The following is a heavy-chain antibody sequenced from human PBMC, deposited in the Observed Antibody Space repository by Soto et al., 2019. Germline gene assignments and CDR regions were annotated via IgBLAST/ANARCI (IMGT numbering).Heavy chain of an antibody. J-gene: IGHJ6*02. CDR1: GFTFSSYS. D-gene: IGHD5-12*01. CDR3: ARDGSGYDKYYYYGMDV. V-gene: IGHV3-48*01. CDR2: ISSSSSTI. Sequence: EVQLVESGGGLVQPGGSLRLSCAASGFTFSSYSMNWVRQAPGKGLEWVSYISSSSSTIYYADSVKGRFTISRDNAKNSLYLQMNSLRAEDTAVYYCARDGSGYDKYYYYGMDVWGQGTTVTVSS.